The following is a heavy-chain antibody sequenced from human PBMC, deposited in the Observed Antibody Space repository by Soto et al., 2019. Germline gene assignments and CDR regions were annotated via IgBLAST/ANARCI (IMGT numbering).Heavy chain of an antibody. Sequence: VKVSGKASGGTFSSYAISWVRHAPGQGLEWMGGIIPIFGTANYAQKFQGRVTITADESTSTAYMELSSLRSEDTAVYYCERSIIVGATAHYYVLAVWGQWTSDPVSS. D-gene: IGHD1-26*01. V-gene: IGHV1-69*13. CDR3: ERSIIVGATAHYYVLAV. CDR1: GGTFSSYA. CDR2: IIPIFGTA. J-gene: IGHJ6*01.